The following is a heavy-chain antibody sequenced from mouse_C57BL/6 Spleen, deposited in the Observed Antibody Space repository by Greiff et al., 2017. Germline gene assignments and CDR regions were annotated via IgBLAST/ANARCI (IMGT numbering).Heavy chain of an antibody. CDR3: ALTGTFAY. J-gene: IGHJ3*01. Sequence: QVQLQQSGAELVRPGTSVKVSCKASGYAFTNYLIEWVKQRPGQGLEWIGVINPGSGGTNYNEKFKGKATLTADKSSSTAYMQLSSLTSEDSAVYCCALTGTFAYWGQGTLVTVSA. CDR1: GYAFTNYL. D-gene: IGHD4-1*01. CDR2: INPGSGGT. V-gene: IGHV1-54*01.